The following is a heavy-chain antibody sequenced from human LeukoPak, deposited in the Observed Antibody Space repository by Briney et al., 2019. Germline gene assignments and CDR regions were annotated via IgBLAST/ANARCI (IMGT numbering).Heavy chain of an antibody. D-gene: IGHD3-10*01. CDR2: IYYSGSS. Sequence: SETLSLTCTVNGGSISSYYWSWIRQPPGKGLEWIGYIYYSGSSNYNPSLKSRVTISVDTSKNQFSLKLSTMTAADTAVYYCASCRTTFGELNHWGQGTLVTVSS. J-gene: IGHJ5*02. CDR1: GGSISSYY. CDR3: ASCRTTFGELNH. V-gene: IGHV4-59*01.